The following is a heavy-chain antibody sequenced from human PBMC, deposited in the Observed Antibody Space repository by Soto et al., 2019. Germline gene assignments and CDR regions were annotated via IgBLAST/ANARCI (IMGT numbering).Heavy chain of an antibody. Sequence: QVQLVQSGAEVREPGASVKVSCKASGYSFTSLDINWVRQTTGQGLEWMGWMQPTSGRTGYAQKFQGRVAMTRDTSIYTAYMELSSLTSYDTALYYCARGVTAGVDYWGQGTLVTVSS. D-gene: IGHD1-26*01. V-gene: IGHV1-8*01. J-gene: IGHJ4*02. CDR3: ARGVTAGVDY. CDR1: GYSFTSLD. CDR2: MQPTSGRT.